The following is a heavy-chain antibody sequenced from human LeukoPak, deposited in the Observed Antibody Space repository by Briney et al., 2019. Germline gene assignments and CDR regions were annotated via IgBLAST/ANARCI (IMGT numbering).Heavy chain of an antibody. V-gene: IGHV1-69*13. CDR2: IIPIFGTA. D-gene: IGHD4-11*01. J-gene: IGHJ4*02. CDR3: ARDRVTTGESFDY. CDR1: GGTFSSYA. Sequence: ASVKVSCKASGGTFSSYAISWVRQAPGQGLEWMGGIIPIFGTANHAQKFQGRVTITADESTSTAYMELSSLRSEDTAVYYCARDRVTTGESFDYWGQGTLVTVSS.